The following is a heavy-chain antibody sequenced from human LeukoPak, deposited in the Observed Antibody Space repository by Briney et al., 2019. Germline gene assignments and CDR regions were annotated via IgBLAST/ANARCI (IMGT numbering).Heavy chain of an antibody. CDR3: ARESRYGMDV. V-gene: IGHV3-48*04. J-gene: IGHJ6*02. CDR2: ISSSGSTI. CDR1: GFTFSSYG. Sequence: GRSLRLSCAASGFTFSSYGMNWVRQAPGKGLEWVSYISSSGSTIYYADSVKGRFTISRDNAKNSLYLQMNSLRAEGTAVYYCARESRYGMDVWGQGTTVTVSS.